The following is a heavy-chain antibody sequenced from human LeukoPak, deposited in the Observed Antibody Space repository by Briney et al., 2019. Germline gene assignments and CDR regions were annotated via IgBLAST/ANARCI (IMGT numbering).Heavy chain of an antibody. Sequence: GGSLRLSCAASGLTFSNYAMYWVRQAPGKGLEWLAGITSDGNKKFHSDSVKGRFTISRDNFRNTLYLQMNSLRLEDTAVYYCAKDGPTVTAFDYWGQGTLVTVSS. CDR1: GLTFSNYA. CDR3: AKDGPTVTAFDY. D-gene: IGHD4-17*01. J-gene: IGHJ4*02. V-gene: IGHV3-30-3*01. CDR2: ITSDGNKK.